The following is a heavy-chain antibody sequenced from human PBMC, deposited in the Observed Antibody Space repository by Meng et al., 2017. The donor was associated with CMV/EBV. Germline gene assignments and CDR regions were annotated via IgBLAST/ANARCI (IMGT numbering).Heavy chain of an antibody. CDR1: GRSISSYY. V-gene: IGHV4-59*01. Sequence: GSLRLSCTVSGRSISSYYWSCIRQPPGKGLEWIGYIYYSGSTNYNPSLKSRVTISVDTSKNQFSLKLSSVTAADTAVYYCASGPNWNYFDYWGQGTLVTVSS. J-gene: IGHJ4*02. CDR2: IYYSGST. D-gene: IGHD1-1*01. CDR3: ASGPNWNYFDY.